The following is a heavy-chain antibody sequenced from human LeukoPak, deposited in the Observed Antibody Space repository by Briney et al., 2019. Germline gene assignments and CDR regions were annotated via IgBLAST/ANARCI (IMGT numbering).Heavy chain of an antibody. CDR1: GFTFSSYA. Sequence: GGSLRLSCEASGFTFSSYAMNWVRQVPGKGLEWVPSITGSGSDTYFVDSVKGRFTISRDNSKNTLYLPLNSLRAEDTAVYYCAKGTEGYCSGTICYPFDYWGRGTLVTVSS. CDR3: AKGTEGYCSGTICYPFDY. V-gene: IGHV3-23*01. CDR2: ITGSGSDT. J-gene: IGHJ4*02. D-gene: IGHD2-15*01.